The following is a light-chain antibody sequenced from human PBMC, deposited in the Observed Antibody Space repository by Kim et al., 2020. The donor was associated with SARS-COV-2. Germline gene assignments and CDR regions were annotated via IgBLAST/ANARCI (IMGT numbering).Light chain of an antibody. Sequence: DIVMTQSPDSLAVSLGERATIKCKSSQSVLYSSNNKNYLAWYQKKPGQPPKLLIYWASIRESGVPDRFSGSGSGTDFTLTISSLQTEDVAVYYCQQYYDTARMFGQGTKVEIK. V-gene: IGKV4-1*01. CDR1: QSVLYSSNNKNY. CDR3: QQYYDTARM. CDR2: WAS. J-gene: IGKJ1*01.